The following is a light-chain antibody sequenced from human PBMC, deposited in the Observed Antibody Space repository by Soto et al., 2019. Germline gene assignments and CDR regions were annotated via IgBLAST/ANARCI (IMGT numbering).Light chain of an antibody. V-gene: IGKV1-9*01. CDR1: QGISSY. CDR2: GAT. CDR3: QQSYNNPKT. Sequence: IHLTHSPSSLSASVLYRVTITCLASQGISSYLAWYQQKPGKAPKLLIYGATTLQSGVPSRFSGSGSGTDFTLTISSLQPEDFATYYCQQSYNNPKTFGQGTKVDIK. J-gene: IGKJ1*01.